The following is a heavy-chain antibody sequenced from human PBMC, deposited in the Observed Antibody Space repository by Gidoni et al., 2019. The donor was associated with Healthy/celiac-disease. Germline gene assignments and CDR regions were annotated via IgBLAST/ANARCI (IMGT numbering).Heavy chain of an antibody. CDR2: IFSSDEK. V-gene: IGHV2-26*01. D-gene: IGHD3-3*01. CDR3: ARDYDFWSGYHTPSAFDI. Sequence: QVTWKETGPVLVKPTETLPLTCTVSGFSLSNARVGVSWIRQPPGKALEWLAHIFSSDEKSYSTSLKSRLTISKDTSKSQVVLTMTNMDPVDTATYYCARDYDFWSGYHTPSAFDIWGQATMVTVSS. J-gene: IGHJ3*02. CDR1: GFSLSNARVG.